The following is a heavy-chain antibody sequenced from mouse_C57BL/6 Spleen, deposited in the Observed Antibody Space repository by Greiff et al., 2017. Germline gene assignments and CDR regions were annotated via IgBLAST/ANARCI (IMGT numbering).Heavy chain of an antibody. CDR1: GFTFSSYG. CDR2: ISSGGSYT. J-gene: IGHJ2*01. CDR3: ARQGAQAYFDY. Sequence: EVQRVESGGDLVKPGGSLKLSCAASGFTFSSYGMSWVRQTPDKRLEWVATISSGGSYTYYPDSVKGRFTISRDNAKNTLYLQMSSLKSEDTAMYYCARQGAQAYFDYWGQGTTLTVSS. D-gene: IGHD3-2*02. V-gene: IGHV5-6*01.